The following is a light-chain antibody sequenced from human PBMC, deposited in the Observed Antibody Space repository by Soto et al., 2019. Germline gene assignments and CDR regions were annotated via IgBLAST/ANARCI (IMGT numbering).Light chain of an antibody. Sequence: IVLTQSPGTLSLSPGERATLSCRASQSVPRSYLAWYQQRPGQAPRLLIYLASTLQSGVPARFSGSGSATEFTLSISSLQPDDFATYYCQQYITYPTFGQGTRLEIK. CDR3: QQYITYPT. CDR1: QSVPRSY. J-gene: IGKJ5*01. CDR2: LAS. V-gene: IGKV3-20*01.